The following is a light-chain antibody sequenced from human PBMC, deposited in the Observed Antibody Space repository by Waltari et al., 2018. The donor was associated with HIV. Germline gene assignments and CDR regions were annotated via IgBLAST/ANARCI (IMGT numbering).Light chain of an antibody. J-gene: IGKJ1*01. CDR1: QSVSTN. CDR3: QQYLNWPPWT. V-gene: IGKV3-15*01. CDR2: GAF. Sequence: EIVLTQSPATLSVSPGERATLSCRASQSVSTNLAWYQQKPGQAPRLLIYGAFTRATGIPTRFSGSGSGTEFTLTISSLQSEDFAVYYCQQYLNWPPWTFGQGTNVDLK.